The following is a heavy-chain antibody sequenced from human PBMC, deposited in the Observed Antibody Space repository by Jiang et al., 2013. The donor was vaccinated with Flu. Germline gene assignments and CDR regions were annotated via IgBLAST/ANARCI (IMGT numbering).Heavy chain of an antibody. CDR3: AKDKLVSGTYSVVADI. Sequence: ETLSLTCTVSGDSISSYYWSWFRQPPGKGLEWIGYVSYSGTTNYNPSLKSRVTISVDTSKNQFSLKLSSVTAADTAVYYCAKDKLVSGTYSVVADIWGQGTLVTVSS. CDR1: GDSISSYY. V-gene: IGHV4-59*13. D-gene: IGHD1-26*01. J-gene: IGHJ4*02. CDR2: VSYSGTT.